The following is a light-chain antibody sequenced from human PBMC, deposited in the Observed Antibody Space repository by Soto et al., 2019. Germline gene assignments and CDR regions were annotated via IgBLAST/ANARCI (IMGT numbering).Light chain of an antibody. V-gene: IGKV1-5*01. J-gene: IGKJ1*01. CDR2: GAS. Sequence: DIQLTQSPPTLSASVGDRVTITCRASQSIRYYLAWYQQMPGKAPKLLIYGASSLRIGVPSRFSGSGSGTEFTLTISSLQPDDFATYFCQHPNSYSQTFGQGTKVEIK. CDR3: QHPNSYSQT. CDR1: QSIRYY.